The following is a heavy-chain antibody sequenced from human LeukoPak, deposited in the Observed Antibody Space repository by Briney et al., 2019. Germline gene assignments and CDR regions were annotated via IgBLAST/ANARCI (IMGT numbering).Heavy chain of an antibody. CDR1: GFTFDDYA. D-gene: IGHD2-21*02. CDR3: AKDQIYCGGDCQYDY. V-gene: IGHV3-43*02. J-gene: IGHJ4*02. CDR2: ISGDGGSK. Sequence: AGGSLRLSCAASGFTFDDYAMHWVRQAPGKGLEWVSLISGDGGSKYYADSVKGRFTISRDNSKNSLYLQMNSLRTEDTALYYCAKDQIYCGGDCQYDYWGQGPLVTASS.